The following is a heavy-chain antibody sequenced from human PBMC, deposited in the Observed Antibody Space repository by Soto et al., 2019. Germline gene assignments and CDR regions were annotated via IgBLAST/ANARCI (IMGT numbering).Heavy chain of an antibody. D-gene: IGHD2-21*02. V-gene: IGHV4-31*03. J-gene: IGHJ4*02. CDR3: AGGSRLSYGDCSGGLAY. CDR2: ISYSGST. CDR1: GGSVSSGAYY. Sequence: QVQLQESGPGLVKPSQTLSLTCTVSGGSVSSGAYYWSWIRHLPGRGLEWIGSISYSGSTYSNPSLKSRLTISVDTSKSQFSLKLNSVTAADTAVYYCAGGSRLSYGDCSGGLAYWGQGALVSVSS.